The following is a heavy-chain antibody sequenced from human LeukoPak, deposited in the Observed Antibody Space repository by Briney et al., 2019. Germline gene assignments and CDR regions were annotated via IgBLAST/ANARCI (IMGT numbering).Heavy chain of an antibody. V-gene: IGHV3-30*03. CDR3: RAGHYDGHE. CDR2: ISYDGSNK. D-gene: IGHD3-3*01. Sequence: PGGSLRLSCAASGFTFSSYGMHWVRQAPGKGLEWVAVISYDGSNKYYADSVKGRFTISRDNAKKSLYLQMNSLRAEDTAVYYCRAGHYDGHEWGQGTLVTVSS. CDR1: GFTFSSYG. J-gene: IGHJ4*02.